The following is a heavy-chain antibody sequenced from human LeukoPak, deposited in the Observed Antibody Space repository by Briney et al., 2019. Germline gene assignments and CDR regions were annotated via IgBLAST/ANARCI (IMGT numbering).Heavy chain of an antibody. J-gene: IGHJ4*02. Sequence: PSETLSLTCTVSGGSISSYYWSWIRQPPGKGLEWIGYIYYSGSTNYNSSLRSRVTISVDTSKNQFSLKLNSVTAADTAVYYCARLPISGYDLVYYFDYWGQGSLVTVSS. V-gene: IGHV4-59*08. D-gene: IGHD5-12*01. CDR2: IYYSGST. CDR3: ARLPISGYDLVYYFDY. CDR1: GGSISSYY.